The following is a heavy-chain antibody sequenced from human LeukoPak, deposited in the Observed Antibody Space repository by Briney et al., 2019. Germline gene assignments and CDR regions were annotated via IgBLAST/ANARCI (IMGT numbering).Heavy chain of an antibody. CDR2: IIPIFGTA. D-gene: IGHD2-15*01. CDR3: ARAPSTPDAFDI. J-gene: IGHJ3*02. Sequence: ASVKVSCKASGGTFSSYAISWVRQAPGPGLEWMGGIIPIFGTANYAQKFQGRVTITADESTSTAYMELSSLRSEDTAVYYCARAPSTPDAFDIWGQGTMVTVSS. V-gene: IGHV1-69*13. CDR1: GGTFSSYA.